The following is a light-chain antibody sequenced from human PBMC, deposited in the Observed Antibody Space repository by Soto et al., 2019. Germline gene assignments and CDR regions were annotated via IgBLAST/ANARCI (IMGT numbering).Light chain of an antibody. Sequence: EIVLTQSPGTLSLSPGDRATLSCRASQSVSSNYLAWYQQKPGQAPRLLIYVASIRATGIPDRFSGSGSGADFTLTIRRLEPEDFAVYYCQQYNKWPLTFGGGTKVEIK. CDR3: QQYNKWPLT. CDR1: QSVSSNY. J-gene: IGKJ4*01. CDR2: VAS. V-gene: IGKV3-20*01.